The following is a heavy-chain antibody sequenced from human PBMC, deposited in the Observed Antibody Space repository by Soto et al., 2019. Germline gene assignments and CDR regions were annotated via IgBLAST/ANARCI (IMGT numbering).Heavy chain of an antibody. V-gene: IGHV1-3*01. CDR2: INAGNGNT. CDR3: ARYCSSTSCYTGGPYYYGMDV. Sequence: ASVKVSCKASGYTFTSYAMHWVRQARGQRLEWMGWINAGNGNTKYSQKFQGRVTITRDTSASTAYMELSSLRSEDTAVYYCARYCSSTSCYTGGPYYYGMDVWGQGTTVTVSS. D-gene: IGHD2-2*02. J-gene: IGHJ6*02. CDR1: GYTFTSYA.